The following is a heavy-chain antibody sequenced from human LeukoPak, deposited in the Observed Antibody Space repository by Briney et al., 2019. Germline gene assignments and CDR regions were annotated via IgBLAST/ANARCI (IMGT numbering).Heavy chain of an antibody. V-gene: IGHV4-59*01. Sequence: SETLSLTCTVSGGSISSYYWSWIRQPPGKGLEWIGYIYYSGSTNYNPSLKSRVTISVDTSKNQFSLKLSSVTAADTAVYYCARDYGDYDTWFDTWGQGTLVTVS. J-gene: IGHJ5*02. CDR2: IYYSGST. D-gene: IGHD4-17*01. CDR1: GGSISSYY. CDR3: ARDYGDYDTWFDT.